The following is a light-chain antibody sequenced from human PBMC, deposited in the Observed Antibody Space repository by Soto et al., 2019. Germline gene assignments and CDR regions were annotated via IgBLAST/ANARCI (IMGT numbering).Light chain of an antibody. V-gene: IGKV3-20*01. J-gene: IGKJ5*01. Sequence: ETVMTQSPATLSVSPGERATLSCWASQSVSSKLAWYQQKPGQAPRLLIYGASNRATDIPDRFSGRGSGTDFTLTISRLEPEDFAVYYCQQYGSSPPSSTFGQGTRLEIK. CDR1: QSVSSK. CDR3: QQYGSSPPSST. CDR2: GAS.